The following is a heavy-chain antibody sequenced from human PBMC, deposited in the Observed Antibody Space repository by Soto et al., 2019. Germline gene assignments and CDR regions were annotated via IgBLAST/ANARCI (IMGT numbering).Heavy chain of an antibody. CDR1: GFTFSTYS. V-gene: IGHV3-30-3*01. Sequence: GGSLRLFCAASGFTFSTYSMHWVRQAPGKGLEWVTVISYDGSNKYYADSVKGRFTISRDNSKNTLYLEMNSLRAEDTAVYYCARDGVPTYYYDSSGYSPGYWGQGTLVTVSS. J-gene: IGHJ4*02. CDR2: ISYDGSNK. CDR3: ARDGVPTYYYDSSGYSPGY. D-gene: IGHD3-22*01.